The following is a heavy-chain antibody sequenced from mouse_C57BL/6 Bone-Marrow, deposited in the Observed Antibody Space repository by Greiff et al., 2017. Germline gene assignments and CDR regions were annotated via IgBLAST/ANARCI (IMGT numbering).Heavy chain of an antibody. CDR1: GYTFTSYW. CDR2: IDPSDSYT. Sequence: QVQLQQPGAELVMPGASVKLSCKASGYTFTSYWMHWVKQRPGQGLEWIGGIDPSDSYTNYNQKFKGKATLTVDKSSSTAYMQLSSLTSEDSAVYSCERWGELNWYFDFWGTGTTVTVSA. J-gene: IGHJ1*03. CDR3: ERWGELNWYFDF. V-gene: IGHV1-69*01.